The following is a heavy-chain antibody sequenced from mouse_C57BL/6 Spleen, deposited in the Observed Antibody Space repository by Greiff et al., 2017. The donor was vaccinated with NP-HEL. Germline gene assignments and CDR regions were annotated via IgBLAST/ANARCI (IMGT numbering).Heavy chain of an antibody. J-gene: IGHJ4*01. Sequence: EVKLQESGGGLVKPGGSLKLSCAASGFTFSSYAMSWVRQTPEKRLEWVATISDGGSYTYYPDNVKGRFTISRDNAKNNLYLQMSHLKSEDTAMYYCARETGTPYAMDYWGQGTSVTVSS. CDR2: ISDGGSYT. CDR3: ARETGTPYAMDY. CDR1: GFTFSSYA. D-gene: IGHD4-1*01. V-gene: IGHV5-4*03.